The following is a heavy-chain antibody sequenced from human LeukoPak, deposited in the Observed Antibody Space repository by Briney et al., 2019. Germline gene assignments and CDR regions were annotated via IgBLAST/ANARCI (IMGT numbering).Heavy chain of an antibody. CDR1: GFTFSSYW. D-gene: IGHD6-13*01. CDR2: IKQDGSEK. J-gene: IGHJ4*02. CDR3: ARGGSSSSWYDPFFFDY. V-gene: IGHV3-7*01. Sequence: PGGSLRLSCAASGFTFSSYWMSWVRQAPGKGLEWVANIKQDGSEKYYVGSVKGRFTISRDNAKNSLYLQMNSLRAEDTAVYYCARGGSSSSWYDPFFFDYWGQGTLVTVSS.